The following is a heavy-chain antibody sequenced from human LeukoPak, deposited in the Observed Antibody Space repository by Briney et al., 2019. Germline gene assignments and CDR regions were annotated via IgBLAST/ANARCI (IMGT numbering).Heavy chain of an antibody. CDR3: ARGGENSDFWSGYDAFDI. CDR2: IRYDGSNK. J-gene: IGHJ3*02. V-gene: IGHV3-30*02. D-gene: IGHD3-3*01. CDR1: GFIFSSYG. Sequence: GGSLRLSCPASGFIFSSYGMHWVRQAPGKGLEWVAFIRYDGSNKYYTDSVKGRFTISRDNSKNTLYLQMNSLRAEDTAVYFCARGGENSDFWSGYDAFDIWGQGTMVTVSS.